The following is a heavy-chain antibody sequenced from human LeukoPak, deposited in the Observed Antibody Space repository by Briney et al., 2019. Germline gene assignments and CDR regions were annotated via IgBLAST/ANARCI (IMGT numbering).Heavy chain of an antibody. D-gene: IGHD1-26*01. CDR1: GFTFSSYW. CDR3: ARDGVGATLDY. V-gene: IGHV3-74*01. Sequence: QPGGSLRLSCAASGFTFSSYWMYWVRQAPGKGLVCVSRINSDGSSISYADSVKGRFTISRDNAKNTLYLQMNSLSGEDTAVYFCARDGVGATLDYWGQGTLVTVSS. J-gene: IGHJ4*02. CDR2: INSDGSSI.